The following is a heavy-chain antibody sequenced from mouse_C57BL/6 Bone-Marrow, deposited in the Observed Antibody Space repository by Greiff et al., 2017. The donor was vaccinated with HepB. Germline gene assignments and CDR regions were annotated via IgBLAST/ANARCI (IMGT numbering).Heavy chain of an antibody. Sequence: EVQLQQSGPELVKPGASVKISCKASGYSFTGYYMNWVKQSPEKSLEWIGEINPSTGGTTYNQKFKAKATLTVDKSSSTAYMQLKSLTSEDSAVYYCARGNPTVVDYWGQGTTLTVSS. J-gene: IGHJ2*01. D-gene: IGHD1-1*01. V-gene: IGHV1-42*01. CDR1: GYSFTGYY. CDR2: INPSTGGT. CDR3: ARGNPTVVDY.